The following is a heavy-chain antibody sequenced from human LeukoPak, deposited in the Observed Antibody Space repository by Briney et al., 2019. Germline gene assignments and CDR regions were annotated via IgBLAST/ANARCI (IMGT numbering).Heavy chain of an antibody. Sequence: SETLSLTCTVSGGSISSGDYYWSWIRQPPGKGLEWIGYIYYSGSTYYNPSLKSRVTISVDTSKNQFSLKLSSVTAADTAVYYCARLRRLRWPTPGAFDIWGQGTMVTVSS. J-gene: IGHJ3*02. V-gene: IGHV4-30-4*01. D-gene: IGHD4-23*01. CDR1: GGSISSGDYY. CDR2: IYYSGST. CDR3: ARLRRLRWPTPGAFDI.